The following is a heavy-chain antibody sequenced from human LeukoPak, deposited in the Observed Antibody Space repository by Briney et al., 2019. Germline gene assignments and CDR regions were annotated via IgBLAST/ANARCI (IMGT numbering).Heavy chain of an antibody. CDR1: GHTFTGYY. Sequence: GASVKVSCKASGHTFTGYYMHWVRQAPGQGLEWMGWINPNSGGTKYAQKFQGRVTMTRDTSISTAYMELSRLRSEDTAVYYCARSTFGGSRWFDPWGQGTLVTVSS. J-gene: IGHJ5*02. V-gene: IGHV1-2*02. CDR2: INPNSGGT. CDR3: ARSTFGGSRWFDP. D-gene: IGHD3-16*01.